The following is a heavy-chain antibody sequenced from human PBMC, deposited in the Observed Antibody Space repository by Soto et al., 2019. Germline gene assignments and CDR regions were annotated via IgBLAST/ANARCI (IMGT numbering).Heavy chain of an antibody. J-gene: IGHJ4*02. Sequence: ASVKVSCKASGYTFTSYGISWVRQAPGQGLEWMGWISAYNGNTNYAQKLQGRVTMTTDASTSTAYMELRSLRSEDTAVYYCARVSSLTNLSSYREHDYWGQGTLITVSS. CDR2: ISAYNGNT. CDR3: ARVSSLTNLSSYREHDY. CDR1: GYTFTSYG. V-gene: IGHV1-18*01.